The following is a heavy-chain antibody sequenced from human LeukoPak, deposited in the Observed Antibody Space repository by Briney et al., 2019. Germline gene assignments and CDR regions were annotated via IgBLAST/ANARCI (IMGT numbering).Heavy chain of an antibody. D-gene: IGHD3-22*01. CDR3: ARRRYYDSTGYLD. CDR2: IYHSGST. Sequence: SETLSLTCAVSGYSISSGYYWGWIRQPPGKGLEWIGSIYHSGSTYYNPSLKSRVTISVDTSWNQFSLTLSSVTAADTGVYYCARRRYYDSTGYLDWGQGTLVSVST. V-gene: IGHV4-38-2*01. J-gene: IGHJ1*01. CDR1: GYSISSGYY.